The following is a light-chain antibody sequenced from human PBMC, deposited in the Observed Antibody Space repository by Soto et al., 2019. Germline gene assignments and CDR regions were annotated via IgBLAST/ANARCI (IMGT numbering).Light chain of an antibody. Sequence: EIVLTQSPGALYLSPGEGATLSCRASQSLSSSYGAWYQQKVGQPPRLLIYGASNRATGIPDRFSGSWSGAEFTLTISRLEPEDFAVYYCQQYGISPSYTFAQGTKLEIK. CDR2: GAS. CDR3: QQYGISPSYT. V-gene: IGKV3-20*01. J-gene: IGKJ2*01. CDR1: QSLSSSY.